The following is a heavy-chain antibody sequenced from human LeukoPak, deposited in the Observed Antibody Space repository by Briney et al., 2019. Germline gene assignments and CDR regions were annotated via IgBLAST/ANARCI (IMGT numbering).Heavy chain of an antibody. D-gene: IGHD1-26*01. CDR1: GGTFSSYA. CDR3: ARAFRYSGSYYPYY. J-gene: IGHJ4*02. CDR2: IIPIFGTA. Sequence: SVKVSCKASGGTFSSYAISWVRQAPGQGLEWMGRIIPIFGTANYAQKFQGRVTITTDESTSTAYMELSRLRSDDTAVYYCARAFRYSGSYYPYYWGQGTLVTVSS. V-gene: IGHV1-69*05.